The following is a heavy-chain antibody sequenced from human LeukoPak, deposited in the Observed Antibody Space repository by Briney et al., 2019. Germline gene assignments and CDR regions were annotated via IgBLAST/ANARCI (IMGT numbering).Heavy chain of an antibody. V-gene: IGHV1-2*04. J-gene: IGHJ6*02. CDR2: INPNSGGT. CDR3: ARVGSGSPYGMDV. D-gene: IGHD3-10*01. Sequence: ASVKVSCKASGYTFTSYAMNWVRQAPGQGLEWMGWINPNSGGTNYAQKFQGWVTMTRDTSISTAYMELSRLRSDDTAVYYCARVGSGSPYGMDVWGQGTTVTVSS. CDR1: GYTFTSYA.